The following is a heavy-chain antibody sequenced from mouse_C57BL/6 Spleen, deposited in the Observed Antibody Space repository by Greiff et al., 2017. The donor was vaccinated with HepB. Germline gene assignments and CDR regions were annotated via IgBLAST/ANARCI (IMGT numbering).Heavy chain of an antibody. J-gene: IGHJ2*01. V-gene: IGHV1-61*01. CDR1: GYTFTSYW. CDR2: IYPSDSET. Sequence: VQLQQPGAELVRPGSSVKLSCKASGYTFTSYWMDWVKQRPGQGLEWIGNIYPSDSETHYNQKFKDKATLTVDKSSSTAYMQLSSLTSEDSAVYYSARERGYFDYWGQGTTLTVSS. CDR3: ARERGYFDY.